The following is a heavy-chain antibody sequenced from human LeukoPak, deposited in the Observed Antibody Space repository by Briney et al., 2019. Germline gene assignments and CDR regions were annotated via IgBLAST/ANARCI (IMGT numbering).Heavy chain of an antibody. Sequence: GGPLRLSCSASGFIFSSYAMIWVRQAPAKGLHWVASVSGSGGSTYYADSVKGRFTISRDNSKNTVYLQMNSLRAEDTAVYYCAKDRSCINDVCHGEFDYWGQGTLVTVSS. V-gene: IGHV3-23*01. CDR1: GFIFSSYA. D-gene: IGHD2-8*01. CDR3: AKDRSCINDVCHGEFDY. J-gene: IGHJ4*02. CDR2: VSGSGGST.